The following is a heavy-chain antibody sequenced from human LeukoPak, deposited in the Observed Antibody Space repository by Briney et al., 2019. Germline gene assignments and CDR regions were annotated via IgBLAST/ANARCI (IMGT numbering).Heavy chain of an antibody. CDR1: GFTFSSYD. D-gene: IGHD5-24*01. J-gene: IGHJ4*02. V-gene: IGHV3-13*01. CDR3: ARGGDGYNPTDFDY. Sequence: GGSLRLSCAASGFTFSSYDMHWVRQATGKGLEWVSAIGTAGDTYYPGSVKGRFTTSRENAKNSLYLQMNSLRAGDTAVYYCARGGDGYNPTDFDYWGQGTLVTVS. CDR2: IGTAGDT.